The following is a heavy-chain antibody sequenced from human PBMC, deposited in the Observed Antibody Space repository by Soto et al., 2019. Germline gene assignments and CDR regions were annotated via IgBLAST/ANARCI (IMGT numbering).Heavy chain of an antibody. J-gene: IGHJ4*02. CDR2: ISYDGSNR. V-gene: IGHV3-30*18. CDR3: AKLFSGSGSHLDY. Sequence: QVQLVESGGGVVQPGRSLRLSCAASGFTFNTYGMQWVRQAPGRGLEWVAVISYDGSNRYYGDSVQGRFAISRDNSKNTLYLQMNSLRAEDTALYYCAKLFSGSGSHLDYWGQGTLGTVSS. D-gene: IGHD3-10*01. CDR1: GFTFNTYG.